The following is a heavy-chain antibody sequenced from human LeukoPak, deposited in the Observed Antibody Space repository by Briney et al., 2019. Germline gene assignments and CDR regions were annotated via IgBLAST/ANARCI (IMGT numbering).Heavy chain of an antibody. CDR3: ARSNGITGTLPHY. V-gene: IGHV1-2*02. D-gene: IGHD1-7*01. CDR2: INPNSGGT. J-gene: IGHJ4*02. CDR1: GYTFTGYY. Sequence: ASVKVSCKASGYTFTGYYMHRVRQAPGQGLEWMGWINPNSGGTNYAQKFQGRVTMTRDMSISTAYMELSRLRSDDTAVYYCARSNGITGTLPHYWGQGTLVTVSS.